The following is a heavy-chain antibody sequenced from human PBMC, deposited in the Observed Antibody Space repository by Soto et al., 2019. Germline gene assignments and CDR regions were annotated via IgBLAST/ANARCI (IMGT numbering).Heavy chain of an antibody. D-gene: IGHD6-13*01. CDR3: VGRIAAASRFDP. Sequence: SVKVSCKASGGTFSSYAISWVRQAPGQGLEWMGGIIPIFGTANYAQKFQGRVTITAAESTSTAYMELSSLRSEDTAVYYCVGRIAAASRFDPWGQGTLVTVSS. V-gene: IGHV1-69*13. CDR1: GGTFSSYA. CDR2: IIPIFGTA. J-gene: IGHJ5*02.